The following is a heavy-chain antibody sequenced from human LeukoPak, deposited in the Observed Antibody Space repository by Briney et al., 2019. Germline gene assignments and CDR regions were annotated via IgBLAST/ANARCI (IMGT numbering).Heavy chain of an antibody. CDR3: ARGDILTGYWLDP. CDR1: GYTFTGYY. CDR2: INPNSGGT. Sequence: ASVTVSCTASGYTFTGYYMHWVRQAPGQGHEWMGWINPNSGGTNYAQKFQGRVTMTRDTSISTAYMELSRLRSDDTAVYYCARGDILTGYWLDPWGQGTLVTVSS. J-gene: IGHJ5*02. D-gene: IGHD3-9*01. V-gene: IGHV1-2*02.